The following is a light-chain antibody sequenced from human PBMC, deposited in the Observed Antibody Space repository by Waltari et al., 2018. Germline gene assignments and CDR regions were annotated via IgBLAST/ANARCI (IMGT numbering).Light chain of an antibody. CDR3: YSTDRSGKYRT. CDR2: EDT. V-gene: IGLV3-10*01. J-gene: IGLJ2*01. CDR1: GLPKKY. Sequence: SYELTQAPSVSVSPGQTATITCSGDGLPKKYAYWYQPTSGRAPVMVIYEDTKRPSGIHERFAGSSSGTMATLTITGAQVEDEAVYYCYSTDRSGKYRTFGGGTKLTVL.